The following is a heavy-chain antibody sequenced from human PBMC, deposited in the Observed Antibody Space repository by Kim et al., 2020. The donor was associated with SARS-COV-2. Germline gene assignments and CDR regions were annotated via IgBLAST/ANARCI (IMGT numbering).Heavy chain of an antibody. J-gene: IGHJ6*02. V-gene: IGHV3-15*01. Sequence: GGSLRLSCSASGFTFSNAWMSWVRHAPGKGLEWVGRIKSKTDGGTTDYAAPVKGRFTISRDESKNTLYLQMNSLKTEDTAVYYCTTAAGYSSGWYVDYYYGMDVWGQGTTVTVSS. D-gene: IGHD6-19*01. CDR3: TTAAGYSSGWYVDYYYGMDV. CDR2: IKSKTDGGTT. CDR1: GFTFSNAW.